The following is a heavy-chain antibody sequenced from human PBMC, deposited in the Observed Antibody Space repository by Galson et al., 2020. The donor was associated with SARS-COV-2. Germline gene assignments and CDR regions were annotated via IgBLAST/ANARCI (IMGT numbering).Heavy chain of an antibody. CDR3: ARAPTMIVVVGAFDI. CDR1: GGSISSGGYY. D-gene: IGHD3-22*01. J-gene: IGHJ3*02. CDR2: IYYSGST. Sequence: ETSETLSLTCTVSGGSISSGGYYWSWIRQHPGKGLEWIGYIYYSGSTYYNPSLKSRVTISVDTSKNQFSLKLSSVTAADTAVYYCARAPTMIVVVGAFDIWGQGTMVTVSS. V-gene: IGHV4-31*03.